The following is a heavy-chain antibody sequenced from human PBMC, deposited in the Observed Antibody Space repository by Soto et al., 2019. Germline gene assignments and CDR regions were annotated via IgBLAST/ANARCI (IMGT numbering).Heavy chain of an antibody. J-gene: IGHJ6*02. CDR3: ANDHGAAHTTYYYYGMDV. D-gene: IGHD6-6*01. V-gene: IGHV3-30*18. Sequence: QVQLVESGGGVVQPGRSLRLSCAASGFTFSSYGMHWVRQAPGKGLEWVAVISYDGSNKYYADSVKGRFTISRDNSKNTLYLQMNSLRAEDTAVYYCANDHGAAHTTYYYYGMDVWGQGTTVTVSS. CDR1: GFTFSSYG. CDR2: ISYDGSNK.